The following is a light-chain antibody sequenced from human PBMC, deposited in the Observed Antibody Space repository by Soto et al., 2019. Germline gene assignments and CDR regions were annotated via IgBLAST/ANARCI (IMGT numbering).Light chain of an antibody. CDR3: QQYNNWRLIT. J-gene: IGKJ5*01. Sequence: EIVMTQSPATLSVSPGERATLSCRASQSVSSNLGWYQQKPGQAPRLLIYGASTRATGIPARFSGSGSGTEFTLTISSLQSEDFAVYYCQQYNNWRLITFGHGTRLEIK. CDR1: QSVSSN. V-gene: IGKV3-15*01. CDR2: GAS.